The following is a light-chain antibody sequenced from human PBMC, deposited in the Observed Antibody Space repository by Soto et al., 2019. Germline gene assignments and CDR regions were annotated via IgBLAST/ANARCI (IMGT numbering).Light chain of an antibody. V-gene: IGLV2-11*01. J-gene: IGLJ3*02. Sequence: QSALTQPRSVSGSPGQSVAISCAGTSSNVGSYDSVSWYQQSPGKAPKVIIYDVNKRPSGVPDRFSGSKSGNTASLTISGLQAEDEADYYCCSPAGGFTWMCGGGTKLTVL. CDR1: SSNVGSYDS. CDR2: DVN. CDR3: CSPAGGFTWM.